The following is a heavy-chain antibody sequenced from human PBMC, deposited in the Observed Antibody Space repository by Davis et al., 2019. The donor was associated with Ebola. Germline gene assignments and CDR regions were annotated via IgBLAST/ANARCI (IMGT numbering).Heavy chain of an antibody. J-gene: IGHJ4*02. V-gene: IGHV1-46*01. D-gene: IGHD3-3*01. CDR1: GYTFTNYY. Sequence: ASVKVSCKASGYTFTNYYIHWVRQAPGQGLEWMGIINPSGGSTSYRQRFQGRVTMTRDTSTSTVYMELSSLRSEDTAVYYCAREPSRGIAGVGISFDYWGQGTLVTVSS. CDR3: AREPSRGIAGVGISFDY. CDR2: INPSGGST.